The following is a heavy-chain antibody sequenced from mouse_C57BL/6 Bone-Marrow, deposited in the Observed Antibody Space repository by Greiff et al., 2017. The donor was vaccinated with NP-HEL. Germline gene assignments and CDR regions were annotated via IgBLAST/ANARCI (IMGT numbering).Heavy chain of an antibody. D-gene: IGHD2-1*01. CDR1: GFNIKDDY. CDR3: TTWQIRIYYGNYFDY. CDR2: IDPENGDT. Sequence: EVKLMESGAELVRPGASVKLSCTASGFNIKDDYMHWVKQRPEQGLEWIGWIDPENGDTEYASKFQGKATITADTSSNTAYLQLSSLTSEDTAVYYCTTWQIRIYYGNYFDYWGQGTTLTVSS. J-gene: IGHJ2*01. V-gene: IGHV14-4*01.